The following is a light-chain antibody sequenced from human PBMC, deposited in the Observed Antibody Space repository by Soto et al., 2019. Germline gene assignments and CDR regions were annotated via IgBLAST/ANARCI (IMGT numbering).Light chain of an antibody. Sequence: EIVMTQSPATLSVSPGERATLSCRASQSISTELAWYQQKPGQPPRLLIYSASTRATGVPARFTGSGSGSEVTLTISGLQSEDFAVYYCQQGHNWPLPFGQGTRLEI. J-gene: IGKJ2*01. V-gene: IGKV3-15*01. CDR1: QSISTE. CDR3: QQGHNWPLP. CDR2: SAS.